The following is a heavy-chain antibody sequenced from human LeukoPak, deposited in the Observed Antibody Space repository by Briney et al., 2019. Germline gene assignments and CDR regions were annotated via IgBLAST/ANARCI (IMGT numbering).Heavy chain of an antibody. Sequence: GGSLRLSCAASGFTFSYYDMSWVRQAPGKGLEWVASITLSGGSTFYADSVKGRFTISRDNSKNTLYLQMNSLRAEDTAVYYCARDGSSGWYGYYYYYGMDVWGQGTTVTVSS. D-gene: IGHD6-19*01. J-gene: IGHJ6*02. CDR3: ARDGSSGWYGYYYYYGMDV. CDR1: GFTFSYYD. CDR2: ITLSGGST. V-gene: IGHV3-23*01.